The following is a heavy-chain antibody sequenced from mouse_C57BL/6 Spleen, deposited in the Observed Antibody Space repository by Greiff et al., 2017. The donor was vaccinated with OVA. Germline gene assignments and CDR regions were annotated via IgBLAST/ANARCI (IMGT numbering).Heavy chain of an antibody. V-gene: IGHV6-3*01. CDR1: VFTFSHSW. D-gene: IGHD1-3*01. Sequence: VQGVASGGGFVQPGGSMTLSCVASVFTFSHSWMNLFRHSPETWLACVAQIRLKSYNYATHYAEAGKGRFTISRDDSKSSVYLQMNNLRAEDTGIYYCTESGYSYFDYWGKGTTLTVSS. CDR3: TESGYSYFDY. J-gene: IGHJ2*01. CDR2: IRLKSYNYAT.